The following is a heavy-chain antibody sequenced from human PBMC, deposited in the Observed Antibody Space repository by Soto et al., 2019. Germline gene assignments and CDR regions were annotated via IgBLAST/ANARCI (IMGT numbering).Heavy chain of an antibody. CDR3: ARDQAHYYDSSGYYPDY. D-gene: IGHD3-22*01. Sequence: QVQLVESGGGVVQPGRSLRLSCTASGFTFSRYAIHWVRQAPGKGLEWVALISYDGGNTYYVDSVKGRFTISRDNSKNTLYLQMSSLRAEDTAVYYCARDQAHYYDSSGYYPDYWGQGTLVTVSS. CDR1: GFTFSRYA. J-gene: IGHJ4*02. V-gene: IGHV3-30-3*01. CDR2: ISYDGGNT.